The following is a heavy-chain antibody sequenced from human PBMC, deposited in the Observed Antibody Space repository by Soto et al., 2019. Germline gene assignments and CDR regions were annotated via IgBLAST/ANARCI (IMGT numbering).Heavy chain of an antibody. V-gene: IGHV3-53*04. J-gene: IGHJ6*01. CDR3: ASGLQSSSWYKSGMDV. Sequence: EVQLVESGGGLVQPGGSLRLSCAASGFTVSSYYMSWVRQGPGKGLEWVSVIYSGGSTYYADSVKGRFTISRHNSKKTPFPQMNGLSAYDTAVYYCASGLQSSSWYKSGMDVLGQGTTVAVAS. CDR2: IYSGGST. CDR1: GFTVSSYY. D-gene: IGHD6-13*01.